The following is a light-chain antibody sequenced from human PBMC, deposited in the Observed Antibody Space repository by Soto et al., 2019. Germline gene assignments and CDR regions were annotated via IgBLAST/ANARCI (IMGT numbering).Light chain of an antibody. V-gene: IGKV1-39*01. Sequence: DIQMTQSPSSLSASVGDRVTITCRASQSISSYLNWYQQKPRKAPKLLIYAASSLQSGVPSRFSGSGSGTDFTLTISSLQPEDFATYYCQQSYSTPPRTFGQGTKVDIK. CDR3: QQSYSTPPRT. J-gene: IGKJ1*01. CDR2: AAS. CDR1: QSISSY.